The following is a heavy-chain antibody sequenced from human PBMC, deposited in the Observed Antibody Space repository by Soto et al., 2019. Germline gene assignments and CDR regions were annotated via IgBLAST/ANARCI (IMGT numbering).Heavy chain of an antibody. D-gene: IGHD3-16*01. CDR1: GFSLTTRGVG. CDR2: IYWDYDK. V-gene: IGHV2-5*02. Sequence: QITLKESGPTLVKPTQTLTLTCTFSGFSLTTRGVGVGWIRQPPGKALECLALIYWDYDKRYSPSLQSRISTTKDTSKNQVVMTMTNVDPVDTATYYCAHIPNYYQYDWFDPWGKGPLVSVSS. J-gene: IGHJ5*02. CDR3: AHIPNYYQYDWFDP.